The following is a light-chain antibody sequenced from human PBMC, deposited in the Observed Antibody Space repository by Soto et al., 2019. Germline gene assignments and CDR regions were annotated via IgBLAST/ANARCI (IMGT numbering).Light chain of an antibody. CDR1: SSNIGAGYD. CDR2: GNS. Sequence: QSVLTQPPSVSGAPGQRVTISCTGSSSNIGAGYDVNWYQQLPGTAPKLLIYGNSNRPSGVPDRFHGSKSGTSASLAITGLQAEDGADYYCQSYDSSLSGWVFGGGTKLTVL. V-gene: IGLV1-40*01. J-gene: IGLJ3*02. CDR3: QSYDSSLSGWV.